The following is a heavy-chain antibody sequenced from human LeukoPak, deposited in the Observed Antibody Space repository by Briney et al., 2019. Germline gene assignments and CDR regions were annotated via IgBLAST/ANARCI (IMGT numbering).Heavy chain of an antibody. Sequence: ASVKVSCKASGGTFSSYAISWVRQAPGQGLEWMGGIIPIFGTANYAQKFQGRVTITTDESTSTAYMELSSLRSEDTAVYYCARDDLVVATIYDREHYYYYMDVWGKGTTVTVSS. CDR2: IIPIFGTA. D-gene: IGHD5-12*01. V-gene: IGHV1-69*05. J-gene: IGHJ6*03. CDR3: ARDDLVVATIYDREHYYYYMDV. CDR1: GGTFSSYA.